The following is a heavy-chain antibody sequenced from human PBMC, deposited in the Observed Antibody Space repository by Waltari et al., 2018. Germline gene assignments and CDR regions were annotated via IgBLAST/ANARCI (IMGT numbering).Heavy chain of an antibody. J-gene: IGHJ4*02. Sequence: QVQLQESGPGLVKPSETLSLTCAVSGYSISRGYYWGWIRQPPGKGLEWIGSIYHSGSTYYNPSLKSRVTISVDTSKNQFSLKLSSVTAADTAVYYCARLSDYWGQGTLVTVSS. V-gene: IGHV4-38-2*01. CDR1: GYSISRGYY. CDR2: IYHSGST. CDR3: ARLSDY.